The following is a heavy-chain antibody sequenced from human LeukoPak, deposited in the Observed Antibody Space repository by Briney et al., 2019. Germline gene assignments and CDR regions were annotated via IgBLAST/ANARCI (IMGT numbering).Heavy chain of an antibody. CDR2: IYSGGST. CDR3: ARSTIFGVVTPDY. CDR1: GFTVSSNY. V-gene: IGHV3-53*01. J-gene: IGHJ4*02. Sequence: GGSLRLSCAASGFTVSSNYMSWVRQAPGKGLVWVSVIYSGGSTYYADSVKGRFTISIDNSKNTLYLQMNSLRAEDTAVYYCARSTIFGVVTPDYWGQGTLVTVSS. D-gene: IGHD3-3*01.